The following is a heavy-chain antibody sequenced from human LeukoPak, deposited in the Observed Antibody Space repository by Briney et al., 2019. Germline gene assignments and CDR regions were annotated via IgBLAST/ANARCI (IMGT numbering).Heavy chain of an antibody. CDR3: AKDRRSGSHGDAFDI. CDR1: RGSISSGFYY. J-gene: IGHJ3*02. V-gene: IGHV4-61*02. Sequence: SETLSLTCTVSRGSISSGFYYWNWIRQPAGKGLEWIGRIFISGSTNYNPSLKGRVTISVDTSKNQFSLKLTSVTAADTAVYYCAKDRRSGSHGDAFDIWGQGIMVTVSS. CDR2: IFISGST. D-gene: IGHD1-26*01.